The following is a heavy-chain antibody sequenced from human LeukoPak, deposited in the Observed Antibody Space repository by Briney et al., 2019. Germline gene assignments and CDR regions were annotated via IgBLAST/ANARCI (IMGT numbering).Heavy chain of an antibody. CDR1: GFTFSSYS. V-gene: IGHV3-23*01. D-gene: IGHD4-11*01. Sequence: GGSLRLSCAASGFTFSSYSMNWVRQAPGEGLEWVSAISGSGGSTYYADSVKGRFTISRDNSKNTLYLQMNSLRAEDTAVYYCAKEDYSNYGGCFDYWGQGTLVTVSS. CDR2: ISGSGGST. CDR3: AKEDYSNYGGCFDY. J-gene: IGHJ4*02.